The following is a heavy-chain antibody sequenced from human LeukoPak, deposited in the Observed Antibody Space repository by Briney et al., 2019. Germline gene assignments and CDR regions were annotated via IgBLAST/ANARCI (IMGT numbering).Heavy chain of an antibody. J-gene: IGHJ4*02. CDR3: ARVRVEGVAVDY. Sequence: ASVKVSCKASGHTFTSYYMHWVRQAPGQGLEWMGIINPSGGSTSYAQKFQGRVTMTRDMSTSTVYMELSSLRSEDTAVYYCARVRVEGVAVDYWGQGTLVTVSS. CDR2: INPSGGST. V-gene: IGHV1-46*01. D-gene: IGHD2-15*01. CDR1: GHTFTSYY.